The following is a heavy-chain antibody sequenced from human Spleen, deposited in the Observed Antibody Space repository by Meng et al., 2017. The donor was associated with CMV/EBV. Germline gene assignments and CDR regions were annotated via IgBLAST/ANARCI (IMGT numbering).Heavy chain of an antibody. Sequence: ESLMISFASSWFTVSSNYMSWVRQAPGKGLEWVSAISGSGGSTYYPDSVKGRFTSSRNNSMNTLYLQMNSLRAEDTAVYYCAKDLSYYDLWSGPDAFDIWGQGTMVTVSS. CDR2: ISGSGGST. V-gene: IGHV3-23*01. D-gene: IGHD3-3*01. J-gene: IGHJ3*02. CDR3: AKDLSYYDLWSGPDAFDI. CDR1: WFTVSSNY.